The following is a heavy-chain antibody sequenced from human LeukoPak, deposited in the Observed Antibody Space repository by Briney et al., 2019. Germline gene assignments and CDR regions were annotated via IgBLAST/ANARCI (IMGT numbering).Heavy chain of an antibody. CDR3: AADSSGYYYYFQH. Sequence: SETLSLTCTVSGGSISSYYWSWIRQPPGKGLEWIGYIYYSGSTYYNPSLKSRVTISVDRSKNQFSLKLSSVTAADTAVYYCAADSSGYYYYFQHWGQGTLVTVSS. CDR1: GGSISSYY. D-gene: IGHD3-22*01. CDR2: IYYSGST. V-gene: IGHV4-59*12. J-gene: IGHJ1*01.